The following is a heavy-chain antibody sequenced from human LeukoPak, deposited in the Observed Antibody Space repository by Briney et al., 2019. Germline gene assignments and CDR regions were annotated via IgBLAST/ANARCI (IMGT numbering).Heavy chain of an antibody. CDR1: GGTFSSYA. J-gene: IGHJ6*02. CDR2: IIPIFGTA. V-gene: IGHV1-69*13. Sequence: SVKVSCTASGGTFSSYAISWVRQAPGQGLEWMGGIIPIFGTANYAQKFQGRVTITADESTSTAYMELSSLRSEDTAVYYCARGKEVLYSSSSQYYYYYGMDVWGQGTTVTVSS. CDR3: ARGKEVLYSSSSQYYYYYGMDV. D-gene: IGHD6-6*01.